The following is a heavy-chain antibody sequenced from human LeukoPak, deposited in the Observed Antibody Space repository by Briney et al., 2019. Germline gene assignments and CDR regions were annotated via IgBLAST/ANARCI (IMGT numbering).Heavy chain of an antibody. J-gene: IGHJ6*03. V-gene: IGHV4-34*01. CDR1: GGSFSGYY. CDR3: ARGLHVLWSGYWADDYYYYMDV. D-gene: IGHD3-3*01. Sequence: SETLSLTCAVYGGSFSGYYWSGIRQPPGKGLEWIGEINHSGSTNYNPSLKSRVTISVDTSKNQFSLKLSSVTAADTAVYYCARGLHVLWSGYWADDYYYYMDVWGKGTTVTVSS. CDR2: INHSGST.